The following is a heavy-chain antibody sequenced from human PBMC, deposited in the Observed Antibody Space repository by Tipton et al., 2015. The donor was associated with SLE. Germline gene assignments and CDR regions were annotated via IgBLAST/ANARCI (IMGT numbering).Heavy chain of an antibody. Sequence: LRLSCTVSGGSISSHYWSWIRQPPGKGLEWIGYIYYSGSTNYNPSLKSRVTISADTSKNQFSLRLTSVTAADTAVYYCARWDGGDPTWFDPWGQGTLVTVSS. CDR1: GGSISSHY. J-gene: IGHJ5*02. CDR3: ARWDGGDPTWFDP. V-gene: IGHV4-59*11. CDR2: IYYSGST. D-gene: IGHD1-26*01.